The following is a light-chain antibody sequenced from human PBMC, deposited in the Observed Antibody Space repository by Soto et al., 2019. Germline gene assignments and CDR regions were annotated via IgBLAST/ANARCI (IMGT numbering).Light chain of an antibody. J-gene: IGLJ2*01. Sequence: QSALTQPPSASGSPGQSVTISCTGTSSDVSGFNYVSWYQHHPGKAPKLMIYEVTKRPSGVPDRFSGSKSGNTASLTVSGLQAEDEADYYCSSFAGSNNVVFGGGTKLTVL. CDR1: SSDVSGFNY. CDR3: SSFAGSNNVV. CDR2: EVT. V-gene: IGLV2-8*01.